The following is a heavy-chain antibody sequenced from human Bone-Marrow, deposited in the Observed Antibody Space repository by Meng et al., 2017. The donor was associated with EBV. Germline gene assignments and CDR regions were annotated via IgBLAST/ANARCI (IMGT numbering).Heavy chain of an antibody. CDR1: GGTFRSDA. CDR2: LIPMVGAP. D-gene: IGHD3-10*01. CDR3: ASESGRGFTPDY. Sequence: LVQVGAEVKKPGSSVKVSCRTSGGTFRSDAVSWVRQAPGQGLEWMGGLIPMVGAPHYAQKFQGRVTIIADESTSTHSMELNSLRSEDTAMYYCASESGRGFTPDYWGQGTLVTVSS. V-gene: IGHV1-69*01. J-gene: IGHJ4*02.